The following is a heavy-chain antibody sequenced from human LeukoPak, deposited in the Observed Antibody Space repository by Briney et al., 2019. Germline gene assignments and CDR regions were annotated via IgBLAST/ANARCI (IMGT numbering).Heavy chain of an antibody. V-gene: IGHV3-7*01. CDR3: ARDHCSSTSCYDYGMDV. CDR2: IKQDGSEK. Sequence: GGSLRLSCAASGFTFSSYWMSWARQAPGKGLEWVANIKQDGSEKYYVDSVKGRFTISRDNAKNSLYLQMNSLRAEDTAVYYCARDHCSSTSCYDYGMDVWGQGTTVTVSS. D-gene: IGHD2-2*01. CDR1: GFTFSSYW. J-gene: IGHJ6*02.